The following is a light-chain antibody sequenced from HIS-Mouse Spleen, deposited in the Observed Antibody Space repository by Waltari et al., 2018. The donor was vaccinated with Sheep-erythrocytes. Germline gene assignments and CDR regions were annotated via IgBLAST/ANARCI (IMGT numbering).Light chain of an antibody. CDR1: QSLLHSNGYNY. CDR3: MQALQTPRT. CDR2: LGS. J-gene: IGKJ2*01. Sequence: DIVMTQSPLSLPVTPGEPASISCRSSQSLLHSNGYNYLDWYLQKPGQSPQPLIYLGSNRASGLPDRFSGSGSGTDFTLKISRVEAEDVGVYYCMQALQTPRTFGQGTKLEIK. V-gene: IGKV2-28*01.